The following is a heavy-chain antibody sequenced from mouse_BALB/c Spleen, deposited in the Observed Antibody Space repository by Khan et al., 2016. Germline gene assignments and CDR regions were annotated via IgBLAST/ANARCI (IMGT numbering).Heavy chain of an antibody. V-gene: IGHV2-6-7*01. CDR3: ARDGEYVNYNYYSMDY. CDR1: GFSLTDYS. D-gene: IGHD2-1*01. CDR2: IWGDGNT. Sequence: VQLQESGPGLVAPSQSLSITCTVSGFSLTDYSVNWVRQPPGKGLEWLGMIWGDGNTDYNSSLKSRLSINKDNSKSQVFLKMTSLQTDDTARYYCARDGEYVNYNYYSMDYWGQGTSVTVSS. J-gene: IGHJ4*01.